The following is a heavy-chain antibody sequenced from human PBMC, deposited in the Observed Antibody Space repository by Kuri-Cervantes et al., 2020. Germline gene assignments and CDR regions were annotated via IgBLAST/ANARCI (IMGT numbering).Heavy chain of an antibody. CDR2: ISWNSGSI. CDR1: GFTFDDYA. D-gene: IGHD6-19*01. V-gene: IGHV3-9*01. J-gene: IGHJ3*02. Sequence: SLKISCAASGFTFDDYAMHWVRQAPGKGLEWVSGISWNSGSIGYADSVKGRFTISRDNAKNSLYLQMNSLRAEDTALYYCAKDLGGSSGWYRDAFDIWGQGPMVPVSS. CDR3: AKDLGGSSGWYRDAFDI.